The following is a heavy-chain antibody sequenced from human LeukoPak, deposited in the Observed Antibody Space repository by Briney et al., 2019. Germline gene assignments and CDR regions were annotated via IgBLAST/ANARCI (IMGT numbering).Heavy chain of an antibody. CDR1: GGSFSGYY. J-gene: IGHJ4*02. V-gene: IGHV4-34*01. CDR3: RGYCSSTSCYTRRKIFDY. D-gene: IGHD2-2*02. Sequence: SSETLSLTCAVYGGSFSGYYWSWIRQPPGKGLEWIGEINHSGSTNYNPSLKSRVTISVDTSKNQFSLKLSSVTAADTAVYYCRGYCSSTSCYTRRKIFDYWGQGTLVTVSS. CDR2: INHSGST.